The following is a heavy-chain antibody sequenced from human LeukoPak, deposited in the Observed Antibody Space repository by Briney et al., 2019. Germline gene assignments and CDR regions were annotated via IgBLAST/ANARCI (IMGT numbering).Heavy chain of an antibody. CDR1: GGSISSYY. J-gene: IGHJ4*02. CDR2: IYYSGST. CDR3: ARHLRGEQQLSGFDY. V-gene: IGHV4-59*08. Sequence: SETLALTCTVSGGSISSYYWSWIRQPPGKGLEWTGYIYYSGSTKYNPSLRSRVTISADTSKNQFSLKLSSVTAADTAVYYCARHLRGEQQLSGFDYWGQGTPVTVSS. D-gene: IGHD6-13*01.